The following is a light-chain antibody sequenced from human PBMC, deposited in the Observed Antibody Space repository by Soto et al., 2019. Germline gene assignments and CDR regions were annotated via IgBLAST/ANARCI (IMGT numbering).Light chain of an antibody. V-gene: IGKV4-1*01. J-gene: IGKJ4*01. CDR1: QSILYSSNNKNY. Sequence: DIVMTQSPDSLAVSLGERATINCKSSQSILYSSNNKNYLVWYQQKPGQPPKVLIYWASTRESGVPDRVSGTGSGPEFTLTITSLQAKTVAVYDGQQYYSATLTFVGGTKEDNK. CDR3: QQYYSATLT. CDR2: WAS.